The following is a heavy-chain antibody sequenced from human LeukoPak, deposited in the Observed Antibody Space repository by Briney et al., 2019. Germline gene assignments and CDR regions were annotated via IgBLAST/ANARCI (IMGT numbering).Heavy chain of an antibody. Sequence: ASVKVSCKASGYTFTSYFIHWVRQAPGQGLEWMGWINPNSGGTNYAQKFQGRVTMTRDTSISTAYMELSRLRSDDTAVYYCARAVYSGSYYVGYWGQGTLVTVSS. CDR1: GYTFTSYF. CDR2: INPNSGGT. J-gene: IGHJ4*02. D-gene: IGHD1-26*01. V-gene: IGHV1-2*02. CDR3: ARAVYSGSYYVGY.